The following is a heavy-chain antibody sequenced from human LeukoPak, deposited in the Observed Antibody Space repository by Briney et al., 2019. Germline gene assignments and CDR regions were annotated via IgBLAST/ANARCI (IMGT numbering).Heavy chain of an antibody. CDR3: ASPDYGDYANGMDV. J-gene: IGHJ6*02. D-gene: IGHD4-17*01. CDR1: GFTFSSYS. Sequence: AGGSLRLSCAASGFTFSSYSMNWVRQAPGKGLEWVSSISSSSSYIYYADSVKGRFTISRDNAKNSLYLQMNSLRAEDTAVYYCASPDYGDYANGMDVWGQGTTVTVSS. CDR2: ISSSSSYI. V-gene: IGHV3-21*01.